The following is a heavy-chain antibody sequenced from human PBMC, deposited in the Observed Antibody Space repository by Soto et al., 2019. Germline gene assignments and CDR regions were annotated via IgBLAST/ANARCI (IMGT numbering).Heavy chain of an antibody. CDR3: AREYSYERWLMGVYGMDV. V-gene: IGHV1-2*02. Sequence: ASVKVSCKASGYTFTGYYMHWVRQAPGQGLEWMGWINPSSGGTNYAQKFQGRVTMTRDTSISTAYMELSRLRSDDTAVYYCAREYSYERWLMGVYGMDVWGQGTTVTVSS. D-gene: IGHD5-18*01. CDR1: GYTFTGYY. J-gene: IGHJ6*02. CDR2: INPSSGGT.